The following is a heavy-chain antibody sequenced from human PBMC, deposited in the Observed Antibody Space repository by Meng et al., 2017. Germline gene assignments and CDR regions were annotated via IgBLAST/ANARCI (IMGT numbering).Heavy chain of an antibody. J-gene: IGHJ4*02. CDR1: GYTFTGYY. CDR3: ARSERYVLGFDY. V-gene: IGHV1-2*06. CDR2: INPNSGGT. Sequence: QVQLVQSGAEVKKPGASVKVSCKASGYTFTGYYIHWVRQAPGQGLEWMGRINPNSGGTNYAQKLQGRVTMTRDTSISTAYMELSRLRSDDTAVYYCARSERYVLGFDYWGQGTLVTVSS. D-gene: IGHD3-16*01.